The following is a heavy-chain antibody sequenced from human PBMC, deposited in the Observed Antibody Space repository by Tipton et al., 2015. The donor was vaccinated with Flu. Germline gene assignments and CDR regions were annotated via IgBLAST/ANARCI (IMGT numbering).Heavy chain of an antibody. CDR3: ARGRFLEWPDYYYYMDV. CDR2: IYSGGST. V-gene: IGHV3-66*01. Sequence: SLRLSCAASGFTVSSNYMSWVRQAPGKGLEWVSVIYSGGSTYYADSVKGRFTISRDNSKNTLYLQMNSLRAEDTAVYYCARGRFLEWPDYYYYMDVWGKGTTVTVSS. D-gene: IGHD3-3*01. J-gene: IGHJ6*03. CDR1: GFTVSSNY.